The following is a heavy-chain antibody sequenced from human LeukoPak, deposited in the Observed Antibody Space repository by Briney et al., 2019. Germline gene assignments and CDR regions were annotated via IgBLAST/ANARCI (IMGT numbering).Heavy chain of an antibody. CDR2: INSDGSST. J-gene: IGHJ4*02. CDR1: GFTFSSYW. Sequence: GGSLRLSCAASGFTFSSYWMHWVRQAPGKGLVWVSRINSDGSSTSYADSVKGRFTISRDNAKNTLFLQMNSLRAEDTAVYYCARGGYDSSGYSHLDYWGQGTLVTVSS. V-gene: IGHV3-74*01. CDR3: ARGGYDSSGYSHLDY. D-gene: IGHD3-22*01.